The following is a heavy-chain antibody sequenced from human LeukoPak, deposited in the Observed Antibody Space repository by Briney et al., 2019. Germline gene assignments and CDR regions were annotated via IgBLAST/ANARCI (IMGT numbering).Heavy chain of an antibody. V-gene: IGHV3-21*01. J-gene: IGHJ4*02. D-gene: IGHD3-16*01. Sequence: GGSLRLSCAASGFTFNYYSINWVRQAPGKGLEWVSSISNLGSYIYYADSVKGRFTISRDNAKSSLYLQMNSLRVEDTAVYYCARDWGSWDFGYWGQGTLVTVSS. CDR2: ISNLGSYI. CDR3: ARDWGSWDFGY. CDR1: GFTFNYYS.